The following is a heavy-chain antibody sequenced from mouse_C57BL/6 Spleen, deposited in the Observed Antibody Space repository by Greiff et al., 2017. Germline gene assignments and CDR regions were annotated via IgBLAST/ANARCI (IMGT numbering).Heavy chain of an antibody. J-gene: IGHJ2*01. Sequence: VQLQQSGAELARPGASVKLSCKASGYTFTSYGISWVKQRTGQGLEWIGEIYPRSGNTYSNEKFKGKATLTADQSSSPAYMELRSLTSEDSAVYFCARGVITTVVREYYFDYWGQGTTLTVSS. D-gene: IGHD1-1*01. CDR1: GYTFTSYG. CDR3: ARGVITTVVREYYFDY. V-gene: IGHV1-81*01. CDR2: IYPRSGNT.